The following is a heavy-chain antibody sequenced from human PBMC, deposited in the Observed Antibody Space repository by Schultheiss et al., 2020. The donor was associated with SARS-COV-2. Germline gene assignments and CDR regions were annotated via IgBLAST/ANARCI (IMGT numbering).Heavy chain of an antibody. CDR2: ISGSGGST. D-gene: IGHD6-13*01. J-gene: IGHJ4*02. CDR1: GFTFDDYA. Sequence: GGSLRLSCAASGFTFDDYAMHWVRQAPGKGLEWVSAISGSGGSTYYADSVKGRFTISRDNSKNTLYLQMNSLRAEDTAVYYCARVRAYSSSFFDYWGQGTLVTVSS. CDR3: ARVRAYSSSFFDY. V-gene: IGHV3-23*01.